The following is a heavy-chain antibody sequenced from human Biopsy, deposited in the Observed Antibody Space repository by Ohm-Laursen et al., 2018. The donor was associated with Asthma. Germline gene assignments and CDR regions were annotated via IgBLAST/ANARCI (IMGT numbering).Heavy chain of an antibody. CDR1: GFTFSSYS. Sequence: GSLRLSCTASGFTFSSYSMNWVRQAPGKGLEWVSYISSSSSTIYYADSVKGRFTISRDNAKNSLYLQMNSLRDADTAVYYCARFKRGYSYGYAGVFDYWGQGTLVTVSS. D-gene: IGHD5-18*01. CDR3: ARFKRGYSYGYAGVFDY. CDR2: ISSSSSTI. J-gene: IGHJ4*02. V-gene: IGHV3-48*02.